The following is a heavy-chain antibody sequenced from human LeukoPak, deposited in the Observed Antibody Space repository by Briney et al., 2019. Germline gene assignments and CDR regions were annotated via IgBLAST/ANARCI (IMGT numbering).Heavy chain of an antibody. CDR3: ARDYGGSSPFDY. CDR1: GFTFSSYW. J-gene: IGHJ4*02. CDR2: INEDGSTT. V-gene: IGHV3-74*01. Sequence: PGGSLRLSCAASGFTFSSYWFHWVRQAPGKGLVWVSRINEDGSTTNYADSVRGRFTISRDNAKNSLYLHMNSLRAEDTAVYYCARDYGGSSPFDYWGQGTLVTVSS. D-gene: IGHD4-23*01.